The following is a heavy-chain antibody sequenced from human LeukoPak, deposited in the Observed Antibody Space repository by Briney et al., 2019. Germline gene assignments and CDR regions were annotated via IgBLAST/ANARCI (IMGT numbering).Heavy chain of an antibody. J-gene: IGHJ5*02. V-gene: IGHV3-33*01. Sequence: GGSLRLSCAASGFSFSNHGMHWVRQAPGKRLEWVAVIWDDGNNKRYANSVNGRSTISRDNSENTLYLQMNGLTAEDTAMYYCARDSYQDYYGRFDPWGQGTLVTVSS. D-gene: IGHD3-10*01. CDR1: GFSFSNHG. CDR3: ARDSYQDYYGRFDP. CDR2: IWDDGNNK.